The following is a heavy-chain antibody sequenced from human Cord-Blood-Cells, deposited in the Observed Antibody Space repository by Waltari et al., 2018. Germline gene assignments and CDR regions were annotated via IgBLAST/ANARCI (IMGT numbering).Heavy chain of an antibody. J-gene: IGHJ4*02. D-gene: IGHD1-26*01. V-gene: IGHV4-31*03. CDR1: GGPLSRGGYY. CDR2: IYYSGST. Sequence: QVQLQESGPGLVKPSPPLSLPCTVSGGPLSRGGYYSPWIRQHPGKGLEWIGYIYYSGSTYYNPSLKSRVTISVDTSKNQFSLKLSSVTAADTAVYYCARDVGAIAFDYWGQGTLVTVSS. CDR3: ARDVGAIAFDY.